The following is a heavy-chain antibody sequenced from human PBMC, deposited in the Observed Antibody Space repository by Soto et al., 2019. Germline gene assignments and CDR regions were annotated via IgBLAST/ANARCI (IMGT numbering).Heavy chain of an antibody. D-gene: IGHD6-13*01. CDR1: GFTFSSYA. V-gene: IGHV3-30-3*01. J-gene: IGHJ4*02. Sequence: QVPLVESGGGVVQPGRSLRLSCAASGFTFSSYAMHWVRQAPGKGLEWVAVISYDGSNKYYADSVKGRFTISRDNSKNTLYLQMNSLRAEDTAVYYCARGGIAAAGDYWGQGTLVTVSS. CDR3: ARGGIAAAGDY. CDR2: ISYDGSNK.